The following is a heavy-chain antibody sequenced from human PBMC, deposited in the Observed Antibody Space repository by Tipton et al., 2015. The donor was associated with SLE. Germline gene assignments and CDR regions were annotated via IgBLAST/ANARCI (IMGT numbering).Heavy chain of an antibody. Sequence: SLRLSCAASGFTFSSYWMSWVRQAPGKGLEWGANIKQDGSEKNYVDPVKGRFTISRDNSKNTLYLQMNSLRAEDTAVYYCARDRGGDYEDYWGQGTLVTVSS. CDR1: GFTFSSYW. V-gene: IGHV3-7*01. J-gene: IGHJ4*02. CDR2: IKQDGSEK. D-gene: IGHD2-21*02. CDR3: ARDRGGDYEDY.